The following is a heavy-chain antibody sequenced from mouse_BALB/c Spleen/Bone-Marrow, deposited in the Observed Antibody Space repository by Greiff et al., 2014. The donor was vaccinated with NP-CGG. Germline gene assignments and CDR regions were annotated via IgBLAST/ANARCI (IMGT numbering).Heavy chain of an antibody. J-gene: IGHJ3*01. V-gene: IGHV1S30*01. CDR3: ARQLYGNYAY. Sequence: EVKLMESGPELVKPGPSVKISCKASGYSFTGYYMHLVKQSHGKSLEWIGEINPYNGGTSYNQKFKGKATLTVDTSSSTAFMELHSLTSEDSLVYYCARQLYGNYAYWGQGTLVTVSA. CDR2: INPYNGGT. CDR1: GYSFTGYY. D-gene: IGHD2-10*02.